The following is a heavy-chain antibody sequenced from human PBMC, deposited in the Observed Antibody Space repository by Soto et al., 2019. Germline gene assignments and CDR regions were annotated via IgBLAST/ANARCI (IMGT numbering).Heavy chain of an antibody. V-gene: IGHV5-10-1*01. CDR3: ARGGRDGRLFQH. CDR2: IDPSDSYT. CDR1: GYSFTSYW. J-gene: IGHJ1*01. Sequence: RGESLKISCKGSGYSFTSYWISWVRQMPGKGLEWMGRIDPSDSYTNYSPSFQGHVTISADKSISTAYLQWSSLKASDTAMYYCARGGRDGRLFQHWGQGTLVTVSS. D-gene: IGHD2-15*01.